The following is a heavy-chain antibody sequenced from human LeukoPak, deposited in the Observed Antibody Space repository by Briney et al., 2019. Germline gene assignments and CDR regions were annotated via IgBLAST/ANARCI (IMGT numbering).Heavy chain of an antibody. CDR3: ALGRNIVIVPAAIFDS. CDR2: ISGSGGST. V-gene: IGHV3-23*01. CDR1: GFTVSSNY. D-gene: IGHD2-2*02. J-gene: IGHJ4*02. Sequence: GGSLRLSCAASGFTVSSNYMTWVRQAPGKGLEWVSAISGSGGSTYYADSVKGRFTISRDNSKNTLYPQMNSLRAEDAAVYYCALGRNIVIVPAAIFDSWGQGTLVTVSS.